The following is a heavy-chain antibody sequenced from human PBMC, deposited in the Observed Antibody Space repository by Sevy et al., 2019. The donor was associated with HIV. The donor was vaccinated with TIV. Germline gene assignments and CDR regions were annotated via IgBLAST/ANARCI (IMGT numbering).Heavy chain of an antibody. CDR3: AGALENQPFVY. Sequence: SETLSLTCAVYGGSFSGYYWSWIRQPPGKGLEWIGEINHSGSTNYNPSLKSRVTISVDTSKNQFSLNLSSVTAADTAVYYCAGALENQPFVYWGQGTLVTVSS. J-gene: IGHJ4*02. CDR2: INHSGST. V-gene: IGHV4-34*01. CDR1: GGSFSGYY.